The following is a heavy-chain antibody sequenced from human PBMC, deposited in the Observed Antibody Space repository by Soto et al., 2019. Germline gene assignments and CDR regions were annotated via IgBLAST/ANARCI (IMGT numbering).Heavy chain of an antibody. CDR2: INPNSGGT. CDR3: AREVTVTKPLYFQH. Sequence: ASVKVSCKASGYTFTGYYMHWVRQAPGQGLEWMGRINPNSGGTNYAQKFQGRVTMTRDTSISTAYMELSSLRSEDTAVYYCAREVTVTKPLYFQHWGQGTLVTVSS. CDR1: GYTFTGYY. D-gene: IGHD4-17*01. J-gene: IGHJ1*01. V-gene: IGHV1-2*06.